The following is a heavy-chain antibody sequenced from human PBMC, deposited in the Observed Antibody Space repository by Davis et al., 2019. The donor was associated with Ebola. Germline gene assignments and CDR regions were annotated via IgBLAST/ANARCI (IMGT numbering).Heavy chain of an antibody. V-gene: IGHV3-30-3*01. D-gene: IGHD2-21*01. CDR1: GFTFSSYA. CDR2: ISYDGSNK. J-gene: IGHJ4*02. CDR3: ARDEVVIAIGYYFDY. Sequence: PGGSLRLSCAASGFTFSSYAMHWVRQAPGKGLEWVAVISYDGSNKYYADSVKGRFTISRDNSKNTLYLQMNSLRAEDTAVYYCARDEVVIAIGYYFDYWGQGTLVTVSS.